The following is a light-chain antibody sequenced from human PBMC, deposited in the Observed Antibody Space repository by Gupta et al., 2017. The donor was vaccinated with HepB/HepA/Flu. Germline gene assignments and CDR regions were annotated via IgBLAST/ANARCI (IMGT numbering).Light chain of an antibody. Sequence: QSALTQPRSVPGSPGQSVTISCTGTSSDIGGYNYVSWYQQHPGKAPNLMIYDVNKRPSGVPYRFSGSKSGNTASLTISGLQADDESDYYCCSYAGSYKVFGTGTIVTVL. CDR3: CSYAGSYKV. J-gene: IGLJ1*01. V-gene: IGLV2-11*01. CDR2: DVN. CDR1: SSDIGGYNY.